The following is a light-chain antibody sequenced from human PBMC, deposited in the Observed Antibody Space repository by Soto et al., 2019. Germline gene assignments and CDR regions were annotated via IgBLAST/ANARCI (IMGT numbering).Light chain of an antibody. J-gene: IGLJ3*02. CDR2: GNT. Sequence: QSVLTQPPSVSGAPGQRVTISCTGNSFNIGAGYGVYWYQQLPGTAPKVLIYGNTNRPSGVPDRFSDSKSGSSASLTITGLQPEDEAYYYCQSYEVSLSEGVFGGGTKLTVL. CDR3: QSYEVSLSEGV. V-gene: IGLV1-40*01. CDR1: SFNIGAGYG.